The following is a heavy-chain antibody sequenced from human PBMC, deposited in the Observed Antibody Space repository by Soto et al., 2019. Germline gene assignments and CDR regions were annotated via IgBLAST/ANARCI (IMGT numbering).Heavy chain of an antibody. J-gene: IGHJ6*02. CDR3: TRARTIFGVEDGMDV. Sequence: GVLRLSCTASGFTFGDYAMSWVRQAPGKGLEWVGFIRSKAYGGTTEYAASVKGRFTISRDDSKSIAYLQMNSLKTEDTAVYYCTRARTIFGVEDGMDVWGQGTTVTVSS. CDR1: GFTFGDYA. CDR2: IRSKAYGGTT. D-gene: IGHD3-3*01. V-gene: IGHV3-49*04.